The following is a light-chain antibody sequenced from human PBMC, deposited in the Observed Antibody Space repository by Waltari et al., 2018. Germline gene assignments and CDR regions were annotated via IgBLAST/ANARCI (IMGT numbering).Light chain of an antibody. CDR3: QVWDDSNNSGV. CDR1: KFESKR. J-gene: IGLJ2*01. CDR2: YDS. V-gene: IGLV3-21*04. Sequence: SYVLTQTPSVSPAPGQTDIITCGGHKFESKRVNWYQLQPGQAPVLVMFYDSDRPPGIPDRFSGSNSGNTATLTISRVEDDDEADYFCQVWDDSNNSGVFGGGTKLTVL.